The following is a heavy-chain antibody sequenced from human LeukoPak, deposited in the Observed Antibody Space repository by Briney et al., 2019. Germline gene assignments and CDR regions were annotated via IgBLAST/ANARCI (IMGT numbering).Heavy chain of an antibody. V-gene: IGHV3-23*01. CDR2: FTGRPGRT. Sequence: GGSLRLSCETSGFTFTNYAMSWVRQAPGKGLEWLSAFTGRPGRTYYADSVRGRFTISRDDSKNTLYLHLSSLRVEDTAVYYCAKLQDFYDNSGYSYFDNWGQGTLVTVSS. CDR3: AKLQDFYDNSGYSYFDN. CDR1: GFTFTNYA. J-gene: IGHJ4*02. D-gene: IGHD3-22*01.